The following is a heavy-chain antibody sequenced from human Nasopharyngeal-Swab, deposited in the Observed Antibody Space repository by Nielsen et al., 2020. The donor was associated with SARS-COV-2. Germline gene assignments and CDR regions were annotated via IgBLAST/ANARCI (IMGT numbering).Heavy chain of an antibody. CDR2: ISSSSAYI. J-gene: IGHJ2*01. CDR1: GFTFNTYS. D-gene: IGHD3-3*01. CDR3: ARVEETIFGGEYFDL. V-gene: IGHV3-21*04. Sequence: GESLKISCAASGFTFNTYSMNWVRQAPGKGLEWVSSISSSSAYIYYADSVKGRFTISRDNAKNSLYLQMNSLRAEDTAVYYCARVEETIFGGEYFDLWGRGTLVTVSS.